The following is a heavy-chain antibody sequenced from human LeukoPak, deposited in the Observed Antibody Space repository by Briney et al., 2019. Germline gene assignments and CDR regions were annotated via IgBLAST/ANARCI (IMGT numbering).Heavy chain of an antibody. CDR1: GFTFDDYA. Sequence: GGSLRLSCAAAGFTFDDYAMHWVRQAPGKGLEWVSTINWNSGRMEYADSVKGRFTISRDNAKNSLYLQMNGLRPDDTAVYYCARSLIPGRWYFDLWGRGTLVTVSS. V-gene: IGHV3-9*01. J-gene: IGHJ2*01. CDR3: ARSLIPGRWYFDL. CDR2: INWNSGRM. D-gene: IGHD3-16*01.